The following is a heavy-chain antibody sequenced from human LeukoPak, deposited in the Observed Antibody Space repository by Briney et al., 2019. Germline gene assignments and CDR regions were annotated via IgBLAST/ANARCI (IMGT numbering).Heavy chain of an antibody. CDR1: GGTFSSYA. D-gene: IGHD5-12*01. CDR2: IIPIFGTA. Sequence: ASVKVSCKASGGTFSSYAISWVRQAPGQGLEWMGGIIPIFGTANSAQKFQGRVTITADESTSTVYMELSSLRSEDTAVYYCARDLRGYSYYYGMDVWGQGTTVTVSS. J-gene: IGHJ6*02. CDR3: ARDLRGYSYYYGMDV. V-gene: IGHV1-69*13.